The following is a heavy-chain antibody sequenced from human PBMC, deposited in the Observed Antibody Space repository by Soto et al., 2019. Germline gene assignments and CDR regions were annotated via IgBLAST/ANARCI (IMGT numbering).Heavy chain of an antibody. V-gene: IGHV3-23*01. D-gene: IGHD4-17*01. Sequence: GGSLRLSCAASGFTFSSYAMSWVRQAPGKGLEWVSAISGSGGSTYYADSVKGRFTISRDNAKNSLYLQMNSLRAEGTAVYHCTRDSRPTVPPGYWGQGTLVTVSS. CDR1: GFTFSSYA. J-gene: IGHJ4*02. CDR2: ISGSGGST. CDR3: TRDSRPTVPPGY.